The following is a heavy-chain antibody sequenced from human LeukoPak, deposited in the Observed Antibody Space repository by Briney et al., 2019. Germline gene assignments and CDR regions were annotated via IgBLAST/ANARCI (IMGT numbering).Heavy chain of an antibody. CDR2: INHSGST. V-gene: IGHV4-34*01. D-gene: IGHD3-22*01. J-gene: IGHJ4*02. Sequence: PSETLSLTCAAYGGSFSGYYWSWIRQPPGKGLEWIGEINHSGSTDYNPSLKSRVTISVDTSKNQFSLKLSSVTAADTAVYYCARGFRRYYDSSGYWEDYWGQGTLVTVSS. CDR3: ARGFRRYYDSSGYWEDY. CDR1: GGSFSGYY.